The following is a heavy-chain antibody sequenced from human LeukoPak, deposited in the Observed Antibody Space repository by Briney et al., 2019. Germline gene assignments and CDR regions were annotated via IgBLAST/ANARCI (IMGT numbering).Heavy chain of an antibody. CDR3: AKDGSNWGFDY. Sequence: GGSLRLSCATAGFTFSSYGIHWVRQAPGKGLEWVAFIRNVGSNENYADSVKGRFTISRDNSKNTLYLQMNSLRADDTALYYYAKDGSNWGFDYWGQGTLVTVSS. D-gene: IGHD7-27*01. CDR1: GFTFSSYG. V-gene: IGHV3-30*02. J-gene: IGHJ4*02. CDR2: IRNVGSNE.